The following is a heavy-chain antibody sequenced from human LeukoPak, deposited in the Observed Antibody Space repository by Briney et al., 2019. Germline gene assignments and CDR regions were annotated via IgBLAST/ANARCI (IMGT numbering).Heavy chain of an antibody. CDR2: ISWNSGSI. CDR3: AKDKYGDFDWYFDL. V-gene: IGHV3-9*01. D-gene: IGHD4-17*01. CDR1: GFTFDDYA. J-gene: IGHJ2*01. Sequence: PGGSLRLSCAASGFTFDDYAMHWVRQAPGKGLEWVSGISWNSGSIGYADSVKGRFTISRDNAKNSLYLQMNSLRAEDTALYYCAKDKYGDFDWYFDLWGRGTLATVSS.